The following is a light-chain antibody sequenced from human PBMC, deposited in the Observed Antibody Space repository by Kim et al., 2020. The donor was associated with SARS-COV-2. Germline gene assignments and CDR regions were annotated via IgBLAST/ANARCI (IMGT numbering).Light chain of an antibody. Sequence: PGERAALSSRASQKVSSNYLAWYQQKPGQAPRLLVYAAANRATGIPDRFSGSGSGTDFTLTISSLEPEDFAVYYCQQYGSSPLTFGQGTKVDIK. CDR1: QKVSSNY. J-gene: IGKJ1*01. V-gene: IGKV3-20*01. CDR2: AAA. CDR3: QQYGSSPLT.